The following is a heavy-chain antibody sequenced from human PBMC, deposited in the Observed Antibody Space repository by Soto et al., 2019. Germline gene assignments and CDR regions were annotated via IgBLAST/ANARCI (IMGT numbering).Heavy chain of an antibody. Sequence: EVQLLESGGGLVQPGGSLRLSCAASGFTFSSYAMSWVRQAPGKGLEWVSAISGSGGSTYYADSVKGRFTISRDNSKNTLYLQMNSLRAEDTAVYYCAKDGLGGSGSSGCHWFDPWGQGTLVTVSS. V-gene: IGHV3-23*01. CDR1: GFTFSSYA. D-gene: IGHD3-10*01. CDR3: AKDGLGGSGSSGCHWFDP. CDR2: ISGSGGST. J-gene: IGHJ5*02.